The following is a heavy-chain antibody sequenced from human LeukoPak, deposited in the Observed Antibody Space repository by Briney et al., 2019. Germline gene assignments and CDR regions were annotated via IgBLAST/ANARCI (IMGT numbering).Heavy chain of an antibody. CDR2: FDPEDGET. J-gene: IGHJ6*03. Sequence: ASVKVSCKVSGYTLTELSMHWVRQAPGKGLEWMGGFDPEDGETIYAQKFQGRVTMTEDTSTDIAYMELSSLRSEDTAVFYCATGGPSKSDSFYYYYYMDVWGKGTTVTVSS. V-gene: IGHV1-24*01. D-gene: IGHD3-22*01. CDR1: GYTLTELS. CDR3: ATGGPSKSDSFYYYYYMDV.